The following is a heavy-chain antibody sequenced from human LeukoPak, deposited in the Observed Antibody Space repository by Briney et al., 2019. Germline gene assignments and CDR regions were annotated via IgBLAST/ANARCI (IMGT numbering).Heavy chain of an antibody. D-gene: IGHD2-2*01. CDR2: IRSKVYGETT. CDR1: GFTFGDYA. CDR3: TRLVPYLDY. V-gene: IGHV3-49*04. Sequence: GGSLRLSGTASGFTFGDYAMSWARQAPGQGLEWLGFIRSKVYGETTEYAASVKGRFTVSRDDSNSLAYLQMNSLQTEDTAVYYCTRLVPYLDYWGQGTLFTVSS. J-gene: IGHJ4*02.